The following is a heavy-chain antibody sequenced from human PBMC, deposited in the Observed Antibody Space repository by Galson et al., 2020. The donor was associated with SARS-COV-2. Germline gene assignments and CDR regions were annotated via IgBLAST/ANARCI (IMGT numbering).Heavy chain of an antibody. Sequence: SGPTLVKPTQTLTLTCTFSGFSLSTSGMCVSWIRQPPGKALEWLALIAWDDDKYYSTSLKTRLTISKDTSKNQVVLTMTNVDPVDTATYYGARGIAEAGTWASRPFDYWGQVTLGTVSS. J-gene: IGHJ4*02. CDR3: ARGIAEAGTWASRPFDY. D-gene: IGHD6-13*01. CDR1: GFSLSTSGMC. V-gene: IGHV2-70*01. CDR2: IAWDDDK.